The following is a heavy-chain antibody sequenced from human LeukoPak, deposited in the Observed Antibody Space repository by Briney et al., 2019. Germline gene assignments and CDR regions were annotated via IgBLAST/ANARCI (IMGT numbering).Heavy chain of an antibody. CDR1: SGSISGYY. J-gene: IGHJ6*02. CDR2: IYYSGST. V-gene: IGHV4-59*12. Sequence: SETLSLTCSVSSGSISGYYWSWIRQPPGKGLEWIGNIYYSGSTNYNPSLMSRVTISVDTPKSQFSLKLRSVIAAHTAVYYCARVRSNYYCFGMDVWGQGATVTVSS. CDR3: ARVRSNYYCFGMDV.